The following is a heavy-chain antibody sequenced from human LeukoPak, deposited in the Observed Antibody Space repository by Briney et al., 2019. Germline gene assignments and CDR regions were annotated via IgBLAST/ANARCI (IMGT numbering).Heavy chain of an antibody. Sequence: PGGSLRLSCAASGFSASSYWMTWSRQSPEKGLAWVAHIKEDGTVKYYVDSVKGRFTISRDNAKNSVYLQMNDVRVEDTAVYYCVGEAPGYWGQGALVTVSS. CDR3: VGEAPGY. V-gene: IGHV3-7*01. D-gene: IGHD2-2*01. J-gene: IGHJ4*02. CDR1: GFSASSYW. CDR2: IKEDGTVK.